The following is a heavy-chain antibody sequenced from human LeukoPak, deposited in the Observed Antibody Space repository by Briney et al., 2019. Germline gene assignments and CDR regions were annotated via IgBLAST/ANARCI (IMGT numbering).Heavy chain of an antibody. CDR3: AKEMATTYYFDY. Sequence: GGSLRLSCAASGFSFSNYVMYWVRQAPRKELEWVAVISYDGNNKYYADSVKGRFTISRDNSKNTLYLQMNSLRAKDTAVYYCAKEMATTYYFDYWGQGTLVTVSS. D-gene: IGHD5-24*01. V-gene: IGHV3-30*18. CDR2: ISYDGNNK. CDR1: GFSFSNYV. J-gene: IGHJ4*02.